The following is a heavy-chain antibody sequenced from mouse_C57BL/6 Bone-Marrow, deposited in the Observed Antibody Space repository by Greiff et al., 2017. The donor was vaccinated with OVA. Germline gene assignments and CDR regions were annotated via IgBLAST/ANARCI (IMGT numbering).Heavy chain of an antibody. CDR2: INPYNGGT. J-gene: IGHJ4*01. Sequence: VQLQQSGPVLVKPGASVKMSCKASGYTFTDYYMNWVKQSHVKSLEWIGVINPYNGGTSYNQKFKGKATLTVDKSSSTAYMELNSLTSEDSAVYYCARQVGLREYYAMDYWGQGTSVTVSS. D-gene: IGHD2-4*01. CDR3: ARQVGLREYYAMDY. V-gene: IGHV1-19*01. CDR1: GYTFTDYY.